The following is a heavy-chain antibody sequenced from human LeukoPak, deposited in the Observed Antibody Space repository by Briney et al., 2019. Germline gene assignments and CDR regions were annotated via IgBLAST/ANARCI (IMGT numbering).Heavy chain of an antibody. D-gene: IGHD3-22*01. CDR1: EFTFSSYS. CDR3: ARGQGYYDSSGTDAFDI. J-gene: IGHJ3*02. V-gene: IGHV3-21*01. Sequence: PGGSLRLSCAASEFTFSSYSMNWVRQAPGKGLEWVSSTSSSSSYIYYADSVKGRFTISRDNAKNSLYLQMNSLRAEDTAVYYCARGQGYYDSSGTDAFDIWGQGTMVTVSS. CDR2: TSSSSSYI.